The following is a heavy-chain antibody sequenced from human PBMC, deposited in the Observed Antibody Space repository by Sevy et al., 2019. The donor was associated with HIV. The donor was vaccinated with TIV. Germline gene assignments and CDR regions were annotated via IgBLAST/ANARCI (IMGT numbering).Heavy chain of an antibody. CDR3: AREGLLEWLFSFDY. J-gene: IGHJ4*02. CDR1: GFTFSSYG. V-gene: IGHV3-33*01. Sequence: GGSLRLSCAASGFTFSSYGMHWVRQAPGKGLEWVAVIWYDGTNKYYADSVKGRFTISRDNSNNTLYLQMNSLRAEDTAVYSCAREGLLEWLFSFDYWGQGTLVTVSS. D-gene: IGHD3-3*01. CDR2: IWYDGTNK.